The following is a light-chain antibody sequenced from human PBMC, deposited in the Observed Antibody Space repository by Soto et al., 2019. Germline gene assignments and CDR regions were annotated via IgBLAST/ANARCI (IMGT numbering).Light chain of an antibody. CDR1: QSVAGY. Sequence: ELVLTQSPATLSLSPGESATLSCRASQSVAGYLAWDQQKPGQGPRLLSYDSSTRATGTPARFRGSGSGTAFTHTISSLEPEDFAIYSCQHRSNWRMYTFGQGTKLEIK. CDR2: DSS. J-gene: IGKJ2*01. V-gene: IGKV3-11*01. CDR3: QHRSNWRMYT.